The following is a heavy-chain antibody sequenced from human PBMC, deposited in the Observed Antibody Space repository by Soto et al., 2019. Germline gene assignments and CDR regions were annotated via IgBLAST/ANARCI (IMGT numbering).Heavy chain of an antibody. CDR3: ASIGPRYAGGAFDV. D-gene: IGHD2-2*01. CDR1: GHTFNSYG. J-gene: IGHJ3*01. Sequence: QVQLVQSGTEVKKPGAAVRVSCKTSGHTFNSYGITWVRQAPGQGLEWMGWISGYKGNTNYAQKLQGRVTMTTDTSTSTAYMGLRSLRSDATALYYCASIGPRYAGGAFDVWGKGTSVTVSS. V-gene: IGHV1-18*01. CDR2: ISGYKGNT.